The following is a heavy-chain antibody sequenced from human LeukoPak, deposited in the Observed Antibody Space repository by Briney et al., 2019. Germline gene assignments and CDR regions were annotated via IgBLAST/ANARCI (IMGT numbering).Heavy chain of an antibody. V-gene: IGHV4-38-2*02. D-gene: IGHD3-22*01. CDR2: IYHDGST. Sequence: SETLSLTCTASGYSISSGYYWGWIRQPPGKGLEWIGNIYHDGSTYYNPSLKSRVTISVDTSKNQFSLKLKSVTAADTAVYYCARHDKGFDYWGQGTLVTVSA. CDR3: ARHDKGFDY. J-gene: IGHJ4*02. CDR1: GYSISSGYY.